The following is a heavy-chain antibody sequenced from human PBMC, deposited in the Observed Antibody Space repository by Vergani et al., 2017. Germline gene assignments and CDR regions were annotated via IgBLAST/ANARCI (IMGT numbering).Heavy chain of an antibody. CDR1: GFTFSSYA. V-gene: IGHV3-23*01. CDR3: AKDSILSVAGTVGMDV. D-gene: IGHD6-19*01. J-gene: IGHJ6*02. Sequence: EVQLLESGGGLVQPGGSLRLSCAASGFTFSSYAMSWVRQAPGKGLEWVSAISGSGGSTYYADSVKGRFTIPRDNSKNTLYLQMNSLRAEDTAVYYCAKDSILSVAGTVGMDVWGQGTTVTVSS. CDR2: ISGSGGST.